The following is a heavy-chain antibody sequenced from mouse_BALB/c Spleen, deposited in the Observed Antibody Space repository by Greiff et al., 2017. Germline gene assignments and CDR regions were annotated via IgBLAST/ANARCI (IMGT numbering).Heavy chain of an antibody. V-gene: IGHV2-9*02. CDR3: ARDKYGNYAWFAY. CDR1: GFSLTSYG. Sequence: VKLQESGPGLVAPSQSLSITCTVSGFSLTSYGVHWVRQPPGKGLEWLGVIWAGGSTNYNSALMSRLSISKDNSKSQVFLKMNSLQTDDTAMYYCARDKYGNYAWFAYWGQGTLVTVSA. J-gene: IGHJ3*01. D-gene: IGHD2-10*02. CDR2: IWAGGST.